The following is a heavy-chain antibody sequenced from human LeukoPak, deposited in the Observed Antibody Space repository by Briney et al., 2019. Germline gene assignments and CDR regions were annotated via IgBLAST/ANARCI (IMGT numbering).Heavy chain of an antibody. CDR1: GFTFRAYG. CDR3: ARGRGGPPFDY. D-gene: IGHD3-10*01. V-gene: IGHV3-64*01. Sequence: PGGSLRLSCAASGFTFRAYGMHWVRQALGQGLEYVAAISADGGTTWHSNSVNGRFTISRDTSKNTLYLQMGRLKTEDTALYYCARGRGGPPFDYWGQGILVTVSS. CDR2: ISADGGTT. J-gene: IGHJ4*02.